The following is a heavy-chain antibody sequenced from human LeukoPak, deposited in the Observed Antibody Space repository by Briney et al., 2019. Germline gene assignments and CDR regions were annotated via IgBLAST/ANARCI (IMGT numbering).Heavy chain of an antibody. CDR2: ISSRGSTK. J-gene: IGHJ4*02. D-gene: IGHD1-26*01. CDR3: ARDYGGNYFDY. Sequence: GGSLRLSCAASGFTFSSYEMNWVRLAPGKWLEWVSYISSRGSTKYYADSVKGRFTISRDNAKNSLYLQMNSLRVEDTAVYYCARDYGGNYFDYWGQGTLVTVSS. CDR1: GFTFSSYE. V-gene: IGHV3-48*03.